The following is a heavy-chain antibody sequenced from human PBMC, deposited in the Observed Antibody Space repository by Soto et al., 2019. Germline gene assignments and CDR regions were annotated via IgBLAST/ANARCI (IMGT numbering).Heavy chain of an antibody. CDR3: AKADVLRFLEWFFDY. CDR2: ISGSGGST. CDR1: GLTVCSYA. D-gene: IGHD3-3*01. V-gene: IGHV3-23*01. Sequence: GGSMRLSCAASGLTVCSYAMSWVRQDPGKGLEWVSAISGSGGSTYYADSVKGRFTISRDNSKNTLYLQMNSLRAEDTAVYYCAKADVLRFLEWFFDYWGQGTLVTVSS. J-gene: IGHJ4*02.